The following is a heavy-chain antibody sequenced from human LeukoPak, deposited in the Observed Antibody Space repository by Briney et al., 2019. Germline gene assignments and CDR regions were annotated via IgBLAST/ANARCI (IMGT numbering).Heavy chain of an antibody. J-gene: IGHJ3*02. D-gene: IGHD2-21*01. CDR1: GYSFTSYW. CDR2: IYPGDSDT. Sequence: GESLKISCKGSGYSFTSYWIGWVRQMPGKGLEWMGIIYPGDSDTRYSPSFQGQVTISADKSISTAYLQWSSLKASDTAMYYCARFMGPYCGGDCYDAFDIWGQGTVVTVSS. CDR3: ARFMGPYCGGDCYDAFDI. V-gene: IGHV5-51*01.